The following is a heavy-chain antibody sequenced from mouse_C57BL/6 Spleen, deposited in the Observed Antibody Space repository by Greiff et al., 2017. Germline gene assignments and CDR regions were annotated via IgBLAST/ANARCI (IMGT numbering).Heavy chain of an antibody. CDR1: GYTFTSYW. J-gene: IGHJ4*01. CDR3: ARAESTPGAMDY. V-gene: IGHV1-64*01. CDR2: IHPNSGST. D-gene: IGHD5-1*01. Sequence: QVQLQQSGAELVKPGASVKLSCKASGYTFTSYWMHWVKQRPGQGLEWIGMIHPNSGSTNYNEKFKSKATLTVDKSSSTAYMQLSSLTSEDSAVYYCARAESTPGAMDYWGQGTSVTVSS.